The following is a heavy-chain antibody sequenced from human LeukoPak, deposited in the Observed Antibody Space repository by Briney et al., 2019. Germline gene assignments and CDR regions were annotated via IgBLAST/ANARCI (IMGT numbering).Heavy chain of an antibody. Sequence: GASVKVSCKASGGTFSSLTIDWVRQAPGRGLEWMGGIIPIFGRANYAQKFQGRVTITADDSTSTAYMELSSLRSEDTAVYYCADLVYCSSSSCYEPFNQTWGQGTLVTVSP. CDR1: GGTFSSLT. CDR2: IIPIFGRA. D-gene: IGHD2-2*01. V-gene: IGHV1-69*13. CDR3: ADLVYCSSSSCYEPFNQT. J-gene: IGHJ4*02.